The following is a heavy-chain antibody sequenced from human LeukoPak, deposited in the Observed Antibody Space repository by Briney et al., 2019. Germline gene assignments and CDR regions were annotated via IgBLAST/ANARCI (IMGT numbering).Heavy chain of an antibody. D-gene: IGHD5-18*01. CDR3: AREYSYGYRVVDY. V-gene: IGHV4-30-4*01. Sequence: PSETLSLTCTVSGGSISSGDYYWSWIRQPPGKGLEWIGYIYYSGSTYYNPSLKSRVTISVDTSKNQFSLKLSSVTAADTAVYYCAREYSYGYRVVDYWGQGTLVTVSS. CDR2: IYYSGST. CDR1: GGSISSGDYY. J-gene: IGHJ4*02.